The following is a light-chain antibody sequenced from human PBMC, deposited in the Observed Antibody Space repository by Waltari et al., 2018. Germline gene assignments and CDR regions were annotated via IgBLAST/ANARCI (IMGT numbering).Light chain of an antibody. CDR1: QSLVHNDGNTY. V-gene: IGKV2-24*01. J-gene: IGKJ4*01. Sequence: DVVMTQSPPSSPVTLGQPASISCRSSQSLVHNDGNTYLSWLQQRPGQPPRLLIYRVSNRFSVVPDRFTGSGAGTYFTLRISRVEAEDVGIYYCMQSTQSPPTFGGGTKVEIK. CDR2: RVS. CDR3: MQSTQSPPT.